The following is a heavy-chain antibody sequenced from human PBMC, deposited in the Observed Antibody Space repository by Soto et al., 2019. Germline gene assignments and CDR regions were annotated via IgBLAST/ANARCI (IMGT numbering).Heavy chain of an antibody. CDR2: ISYDGSNK. Sequence: GGSLRLSCAASGFTFSSYAMHWVRQAPGKGLEWVAVISYDGSNKYYADSVKGRFTISRDNSKNTLYLQMNSLRAEDTAVYYCASAPYSSSWAYFDYWGQGTLVTVSS. D-gene: IGHD6-13*01. CDR1: GFTFSSYA. CDR3: ASAPYSSSWAYFDY. V-gene: IGHV3-30-3*01. J-gene: IGHJ4*02.